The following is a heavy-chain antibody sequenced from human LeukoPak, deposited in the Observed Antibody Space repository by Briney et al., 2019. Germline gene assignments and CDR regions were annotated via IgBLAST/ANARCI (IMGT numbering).Heavy chain of an antibody. J-gene: IGHJ4*02. D-gene: IGHD2-15*01. CDR3: ARELVGYCSGGSCYHTFYY. V-gene: IGHV4-4*07. CDR1: GGSISSYY. CDR2: IYTSGST. Sequence: SETLSLTCTVSGGSISSYYWSWIRQPAGKGLEWIGRIYTSGSTNYNPSLKSRVTMSVDTSKSQFSLKLSSVTAADTAVYYCARELVGYCSGGSCYHTFYYWGQGTLVTVSS.